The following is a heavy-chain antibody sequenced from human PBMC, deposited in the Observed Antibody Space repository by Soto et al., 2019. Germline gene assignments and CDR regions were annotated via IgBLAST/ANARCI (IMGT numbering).Heavy chain of an antibody. CDR2: IIPIFGTA. CDR3: ARQRQFVRTDYYYGMDV. Sequence: QVQLVQSGAEVKKPGSSVKVSCKASGGTFSSYAISWVRQAPGQGLEWMGGIIPIFGTANYAQKFQGRVTITADESTSTAYMELSSLRSEDTAVYYCARQRQFVRTDYYYGMDVWGQGTTVTVSS. V-gene: IGHV1-69*12. D-gene: IGHD6-6*01. CDR1: GGTFSSYA. J-gene: IGHJ6*02.